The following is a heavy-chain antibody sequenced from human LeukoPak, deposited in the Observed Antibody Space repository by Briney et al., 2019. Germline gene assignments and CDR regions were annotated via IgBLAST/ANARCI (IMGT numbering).Heavy chain of an antibody. V-gene: IGHV4-38-2*02. Sequence: SETLSLTCTVSGYSISSGYYWGWIRQPPGKGLEWIGSIYHSGSTYYNPSLKSRVTISVDKSKNQFSLKLSSVTAADTAVYYCARGDYYYYGMDVWGQGTTVTVSS. CDR3: ARGDYYYYGMDV. CDR1: GYSISSGYY. CDR2: IYHSGST. J-gene: IGHJ6*02. D-gene: IGHD5-24*01.